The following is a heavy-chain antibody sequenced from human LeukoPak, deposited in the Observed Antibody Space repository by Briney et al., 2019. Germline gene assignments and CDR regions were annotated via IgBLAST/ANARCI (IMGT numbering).Heavy chain of an antibody. CDR1: GFTFSSYA. CDR3: VRKGAVPILYYFDY. V-gene: IGHV3-23*01. CDR2: ISGSGGST. D-gene: IGHD6-19*01. Sequence: GGSLRLSCAASGFTFSSYAMRWVRQAPGKGLEWVSAISGSGGSTYYADSVKGRFTISRDNSNNTLYLQMNSLRAEDTAVYYCVRKGAVPILYYFDYWGQGTLVTVSS. J-gene: IGHJ4*02.